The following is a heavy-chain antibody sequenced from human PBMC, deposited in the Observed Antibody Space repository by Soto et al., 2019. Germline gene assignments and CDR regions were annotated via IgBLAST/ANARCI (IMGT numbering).Heavy chain of an antibody. CDR3: AKYPRGAYGPFDC. CDR1: GFTFSSYP. V-gene: IGHV3-23*01. Sequence: EVQLLESGGGLVQPGGSLRLSCAASGFTFSSYPMSWVRQVPGKGLEWVSAISESGDITTYTDSVKGRFTISRDNSKSTLYLQMNSLRAHDTALYFCAKYPRGAYGPFDCWGQGTLVTVSS. CDR2: ISESGDIT. D-gene: IGHD3-10*01. J-gene: IGHJ4*02.